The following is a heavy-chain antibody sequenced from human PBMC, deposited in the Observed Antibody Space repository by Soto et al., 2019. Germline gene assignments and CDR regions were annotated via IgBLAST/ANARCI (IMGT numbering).Heavy chain of an antibody. CDR1: GYTFTRSG. Sequence: QVQLVQSGAEVKKPGASVKVSCKASGYTFTRSGISWVRQAPGQGLEWMGWISTYNGDTNYAQTFQGRGTMTTDTSTSTGYMELRSLRSDDTAVYYCAREGVAPYYYYGMDVWGQGTPVTVSS. CDR3: AREGVAPYYYYGMDV. D-gene: IGHD5-12*01. J-gene: IGHJ6*02. V-gene: IGHV1-18*01. CDR2: ISTYNGDT.